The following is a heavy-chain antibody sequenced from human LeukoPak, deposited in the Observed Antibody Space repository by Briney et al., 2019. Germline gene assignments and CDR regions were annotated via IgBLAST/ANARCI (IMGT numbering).Heavy chain of an antibody. V-gene: IGHV3-23*01. CDR2: ISGSGGNT. CDR3: AKGINGYLYYFDY. J-gene: IGHJ4*02. D-gene: IGHD2-8*01. CDR1: GFTFSSYA. Sequence: PWGSLTLSCAASGFTFSSYAMSWVGQAPGKGLEWVSAISGSGGNTYYADSVEGRFTISRDNSKNTLYLQMNALRAGDTAVYYCAKGINGYLYYFDYWGQAAMATDSS.